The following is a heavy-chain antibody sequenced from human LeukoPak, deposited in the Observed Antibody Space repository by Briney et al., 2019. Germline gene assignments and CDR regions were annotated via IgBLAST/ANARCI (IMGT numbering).Heavy chain of an antibody. CDR1: GFTFDDYT. D-gene: IGHD3-22*01. Sequence: GALRHSCAASGFTFDDYTMHWVRQAPGKGLEWVSLISWDGGSTYYADSVKGRFTISRDNSKNSLYLQMNSLRTEDTALYYCARNYYDTKTYYFDYWGQGTLVTVSS. CDR3: ARNYYDTKTYYFDY. J-gene: IGHJ4*02. CDR2: ISWDGGST. V-gene: IGHV3-43*01.